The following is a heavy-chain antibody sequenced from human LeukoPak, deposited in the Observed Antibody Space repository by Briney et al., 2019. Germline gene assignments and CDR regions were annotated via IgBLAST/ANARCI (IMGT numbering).Heavy chain of an antibody. CDR3: ARGVRQWPGY. D-gene: IGHD6-19*01. CDR1: GGSISSYY. V-gene: IGHV4-59*01. CDR2: IYYSGST. J-gene: IGHJ4*02. Sequence: PSETLSLTCTVSGGSISSYYWSWIRQPPGKGLEWIGYIYYSGSTNYNPSLKSRVTISVDTSKNQFSLKLSSVTAADTAVYYCARGVRQWPGYWGQGTLVTVSS.